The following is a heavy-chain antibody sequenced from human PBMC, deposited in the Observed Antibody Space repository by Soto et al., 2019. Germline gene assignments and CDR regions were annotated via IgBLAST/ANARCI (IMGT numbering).Heavy chain of an antibody. Sequence: SETLSLTCAVYGGSFSGYYWSWIRQPPGKGLAWIGEINHSGSTNYNPSLKSRVTILVDTAKNQFSLKLISVTAADTAVYYCARNGSYYDFWSGYYFGGGMDVWGQGTTVTVSS. CDR1: GGSFSGYY. J-gene: IGHJ6*02. CDR3: ARNGSYYDFWSGYYFGGGMDV. CDR2: INHSGST. V-gene: IGHV4-34*01. D-gene: IGHD3-3*01.